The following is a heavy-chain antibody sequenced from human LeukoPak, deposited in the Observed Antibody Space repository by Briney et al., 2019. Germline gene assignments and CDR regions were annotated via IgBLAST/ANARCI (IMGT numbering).Heavy chain of an antibody. J-gene: IGHJ4*02. CDR2: ISGDSRYI. Sequence: GGSLRLSCAASGFTFSSYSMNWVRQAPGKGLEWVSAISGDSRYIYYADSVRGRFTISRDNAENSLYPQMHSLRVEDTAVYYCAKDYNWGWDYWGQGSLVIVSS. V-gene: IGHV3-21*01. D-gene: IGHD7-27*01. CDR3: AKDYNWGWDY. CDR1: GFTFSSYS.